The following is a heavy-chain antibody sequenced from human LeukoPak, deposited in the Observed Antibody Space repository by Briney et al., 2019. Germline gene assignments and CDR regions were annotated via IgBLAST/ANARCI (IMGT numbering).Heavy chain of an antibody. Sequence: SETLSLTCAVSGVSFDDYYWSWVRQAPGKGLEWLGEINHSGCTNDSPSLKSRVTLSIHTSRKQFSLNLRSVTVADAGIYYCTRMTTGHDYWGQGTLVTVSS. D-gene: IGHD4-17*01. V-gene: IGHV4-34*01. CDR1: GVSFDDYY. J-gene: IGHJ4*02. CDR3: TRMTTGHDY. CDR2: INHSGCT.